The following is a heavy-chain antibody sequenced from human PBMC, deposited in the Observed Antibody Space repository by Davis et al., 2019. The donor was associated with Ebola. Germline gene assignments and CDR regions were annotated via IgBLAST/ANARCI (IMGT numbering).Heavy chain of an antibody. V-gene: IGHV1-2*06. CDR3: ARESIVVVAATAKNYYYYGMDV. Sequence: ASVKVSCKASGYTFTGYYMHWVRQAPGQGLEWMGRINPNSGGTNYAQKFQGRVTMTRDTSTSTVYMELSSLRSEDTAVYYCARESIVVVAATAKNYYYYGMDVWGKGTTVTVSS. D-gene: IGHD2-15*01. J-gene: IGHJ6*04. CDR1: GYTFTGYY. CDR2: INPNSGGT.